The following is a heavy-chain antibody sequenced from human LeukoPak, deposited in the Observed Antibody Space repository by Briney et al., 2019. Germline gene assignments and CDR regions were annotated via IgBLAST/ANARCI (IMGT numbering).Heavy chain of an antibody. CDR1: GFTFSDYS. V-gene: IGHV3-48*04. CDR2: ISSSGSTI. D-gene: IGHD3-10*02. J-gene: IGHJ6*04. CDR3: AELGITMIGGV. Sequence: GGSLRLSCAASGFTFSDYSMNWVRQAPGKGLEWVSYISSSGSTIYYADSVKGRFTISRDNAKNSLYLQMNSLRAEDTAVYYCAELGITMIGGVWGKGTTVTISS.